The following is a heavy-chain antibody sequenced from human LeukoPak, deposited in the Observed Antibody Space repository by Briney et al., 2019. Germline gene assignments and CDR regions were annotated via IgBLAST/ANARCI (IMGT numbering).Heavy chain of an antibody. CDR2: ISYDGSNK. J-gene: IGHJ6*02. CDR3: AKVPAPAATYYYGMDV. D-gene: IGHD2-2*01. V-gene: IGHV3-30*18. Sequence: GRSLRLSCAASGFTFSSYGMHWVRQAPGKGLEWVAVISYDGSNKYYADSVKGRFTISRDNSKNTLYLQVNSLRAEDTAVYYCAKVPAPAATYYYGMDVWGQGTTVTVSS. CDR1: GFTFSSYG.